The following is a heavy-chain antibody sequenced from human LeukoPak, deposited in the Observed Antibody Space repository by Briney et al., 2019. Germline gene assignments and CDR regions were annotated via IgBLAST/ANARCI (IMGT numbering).Heavy chain of an antibody. Sequence: SETLSLTCSVSGGPINFYWSWIRQSPGKGLEWMGCVLQNGGANNKSSLQRRVTMSVDTSKRQVSLMLNSVTAADTAVYYCARDVRRGLRFNNIYPYFGMDVWGKGTTVIVSA. V-gene: IGHV4-59*01. CDR3: ARDVRRGLRFNNIYPYFGMDV. D-gene: IGHD3-3*01. CDR1: GGPINFY. CDR2: VLQNGGA. J-gene: IGHJ6*04.